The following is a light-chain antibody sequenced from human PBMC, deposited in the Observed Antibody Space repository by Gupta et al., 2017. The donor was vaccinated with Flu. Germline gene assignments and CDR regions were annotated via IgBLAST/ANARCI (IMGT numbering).Light chain of an antibody. CDR2: WAS. J-gene: IGKJ2*01. Sequence: IVMTQSPDSLAVSLGERATFNCKSSHSRLDASNNKNSLTWYQQRPGQPPKLLIAWASTREYGVPERFSGSGSGTDSILNISSLQADDVATYYWQQNYITSPTFGQGTKLEIK. CDR3: QQNYITSPT. CDR1: HSRLDASNNKNS. V-gene: IGKV4-1*01.